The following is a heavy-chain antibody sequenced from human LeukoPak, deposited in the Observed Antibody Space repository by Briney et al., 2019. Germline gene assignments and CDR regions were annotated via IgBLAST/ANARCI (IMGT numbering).Heavy chain of an antibody. J-gene: IGHJ4*02. CDR1: GFTFSSYG. D-gene: IGHD5-24*01. CDR2: ISGSGGST. Sequence: GGSLRLSCAASGFTFSSYGMSWVRQAPGKGLEWVSAISGSGGSTYYADSVKGRFTISRDNSKDTVYLQMNSLRPEDTALYYCAKDDAWLQFGDWGRGTLVTVSS. V-gene: IGHV3-23*01. CDR3: AKDDAWLQFGD.